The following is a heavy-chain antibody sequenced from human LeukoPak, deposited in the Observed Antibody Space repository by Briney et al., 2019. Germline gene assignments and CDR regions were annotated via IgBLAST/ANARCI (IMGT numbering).Heavy chain of an antibody. CDR3: AELGITMIGGV. V-gene: IGHV3-64*02. D-gene: IGHD3-10*02. CDR1: GFTLSSFS. J-gene: IGHJ6*04. CDR2: ISYKGGTT. Sequence: GGSLRLSCAASGFTLSSFSMHWVRQSPGRGLEYVSAISYKGGTTYYADSVKGRFTISRDNAKNSLYLQMNSLRAEDTAVYYCAELGITMIGGVWGKGTTVTISS.